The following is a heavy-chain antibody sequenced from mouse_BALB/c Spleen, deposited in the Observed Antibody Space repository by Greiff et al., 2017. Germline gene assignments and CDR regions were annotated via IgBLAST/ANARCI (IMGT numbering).Heavy chain of an antibody. Sequence: QVQLKESGPGLVAPSQSLSITCTVSGFSLTGYGVNWVRQPPGKGLEWLGMIWGDGSTDYNSALKSRLSISKDNSKSQVFLKMNSLQTDDTARYYCARETGTEAMDYWGQGTSVTVSS. CDR3: ARETGTEAMDY. CDR1: GFSLTGYG. V-gene: IGHV2-6-7*01. CDR2: IWGDGST. J-gene: IGHJ4*01. D-gene: IGHD4-1*01.